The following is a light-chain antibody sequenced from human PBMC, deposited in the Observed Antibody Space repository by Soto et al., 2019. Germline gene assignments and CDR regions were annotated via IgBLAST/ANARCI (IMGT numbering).Light chain of an antibody. Sequence: DIVMTQSPLSLPITPGEPASISCRFSQSLLHSNGYNYLDWYLQKPGQSPQLLIYLGSNRASGVTERFSGSGSGTDVTLNISSVEAEDFAVYYCMQAIQTVYTFGQGTKLEIK. J-gene: IGKJ2*01. CDR1: QSLLHSNGYNY. V-gene: IGKV2-28*01. CDR2: LGS. CDR3: MQAIQTVYT.